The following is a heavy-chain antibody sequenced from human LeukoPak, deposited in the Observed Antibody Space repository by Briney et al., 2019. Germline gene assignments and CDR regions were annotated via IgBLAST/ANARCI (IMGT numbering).Heavy chain of an antibody. CDR2: INHSGST. V-gene: IGHV4-34*01. Sequence: SETLSLTCAVYGGSFSGYYWSWIRQPPGKGLEWIGEINHSGSTNYNPSLKSRVTISVDTSKNQFSLKLSSVTAADTAVYYCARVVVLMVYARASRYYYYYMDVWGKGTTVTVSS. CDR1: GGSFSGYY. D-gene: IGHD2-8*01. J-gene: IGHJ6*03. CDR3: ARVVVLMVYARASRYYYYYMDV.